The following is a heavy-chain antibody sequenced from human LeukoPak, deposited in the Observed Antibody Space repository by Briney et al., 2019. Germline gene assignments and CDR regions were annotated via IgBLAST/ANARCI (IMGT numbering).Heavy chain of an antibody. CDR2: ISSGGSTI. J-gene: IGHJ4*02. D-gene: IGHD2-2*01. CDR3: VRGEATAVIPGCDY. Sequence: PGGSLRLSCAASGFTFSDYSMNWVRHAAGKGLQWVSYISSGGSTIYYADSVKGRFTISRDNAKNSLYLQMNSLRDEDTAVFYCVRGEATAVIPGCDYWGQGILDTVSS. CDR1: GFTFSDYS. V-gene: IGHV3-48*02.